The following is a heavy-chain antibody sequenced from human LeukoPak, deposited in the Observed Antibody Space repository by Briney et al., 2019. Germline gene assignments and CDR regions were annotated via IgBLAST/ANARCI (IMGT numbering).Heavy chain of an antibody. J-gene: IGHJ6*02. D-gene: IGHD1-26*01. CDR3: ARRREAYSNAMDV. CDR2: IKQDGSEK. V-gene: IGHV3-7*04. CDR1: GFTFSNYW. Sequence: PGGSLRLSCAASGFTFSNYWMSWVRQAPGKGLEWVANIKQDGSEKHYVDSVKGRFTISRDSAKNSLFLHMDTLRAEDTAAYYCARRREAYSNAMDVWGQGTTVTVSS.